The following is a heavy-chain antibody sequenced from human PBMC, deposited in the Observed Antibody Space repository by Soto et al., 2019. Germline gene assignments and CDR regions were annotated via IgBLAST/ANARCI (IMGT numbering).Heavy chain of an antibody. Sequence: GWSLGLGRAACGVILRNYMMDWVLKAPGKGLEWVSSISGYSSSLNHADSVKGRFTISRDNGKNSLYLQMSSLRGEDTAVYYCARGSCPDDTSWGCYGMDVWGQETTVTVSS. J-gene: IGHJ6*02. CDR2: ISGYSSSL. CDR1: GVILRNYM. D-gene: IGHD1-26*01. CDR3: ARGSCPDDTSWGCYGMDV. V-gene: IGHV3-21*01.